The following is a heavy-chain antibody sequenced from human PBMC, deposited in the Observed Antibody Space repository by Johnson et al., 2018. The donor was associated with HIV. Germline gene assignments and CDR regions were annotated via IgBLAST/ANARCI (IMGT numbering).Heavy chain of an antibody. D-gene: IGHD3-16*01. V-gene: IGHV3-11*04. CDR3: AMDRWATYYEVSSGHGGAFEI. CDR2: ISSSGSTI. J-gene: IGHJ3*02. CDR1: GFTFSDYY. Sequence: QVQLVESGGGLVKPGGSLRLSCTASGFTFSDYYMSWIRQAPGKGLAWVSYISSSGSTIYDAASVKGRFPISSHNAKQSLYLQMNSLRAEDTAVYYCAMDRWATYYEVSSGHGGAFEIWGQGTMVTVSS.